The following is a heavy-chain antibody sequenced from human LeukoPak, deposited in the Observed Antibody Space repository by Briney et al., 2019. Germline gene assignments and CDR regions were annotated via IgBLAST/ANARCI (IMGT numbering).Heavy chain of an antibody. CDR1: GGSISSSSYY. CDR2: IYYSGST. V-gene: IGHV4-39*07. J-gene: IGHJ5*02. D-gene: IGHD2-15*01. CDR3: ARDYPVAATTQLGFDP. Sequence: NPSETLSLTCTVSGGSISSSSYYWGWIRQPPGKGLEWIGSIYYSGSTYYNPSLKSRVTISVDTSKNQFSLKLSSVTAADTAVYYCARDYPVAATTQLGFDPWGQGTLVTVSS.